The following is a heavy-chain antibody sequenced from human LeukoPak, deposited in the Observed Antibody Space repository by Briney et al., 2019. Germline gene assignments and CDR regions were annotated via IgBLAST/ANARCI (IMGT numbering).Heavy chain of an antibody. CDR2: INPYSGDT. Sequence: ASVKVSCKGSGYTFTGYYVHWVRHAPGQGLEWMGWINPYSGDTNYAQKFQGRVTMTRDTSISTAYMELSRLRSDDTAVYYCARQPGRDYYDSSGIEAFDIWGQGTMTVSS. J-gene: IGHJ3*02. V-gene: IGHV1-2*02. CDR3: ARQPGRDYYDSSGIEAFDI. D-gene: IGHD3-22*01. CDR1: GYTFTGYY.